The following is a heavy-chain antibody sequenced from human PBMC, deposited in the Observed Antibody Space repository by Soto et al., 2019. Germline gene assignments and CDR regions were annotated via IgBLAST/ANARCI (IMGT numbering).Heavy chain of an antibody. J-gene: IGHJ4*02. D-gene: IGHD2-15*01. CDR1: GFTFSSYA. CDR3: AKDPSLRPLGYCSGGSCYLFGY. V-gene: IGHV3-23*01. Sequence: GSLRLSCAASGFTFSSYAMSWVRQAPGKGLEWISAISGSGGSTYYAVSLKGRFTISRDNSKNSLYLHMNSLRAEDTAVYYCAKDPSLRPLGYCSGGSCYLFGYWGQGTLVTVSS. CDR2: ISGSGGST.